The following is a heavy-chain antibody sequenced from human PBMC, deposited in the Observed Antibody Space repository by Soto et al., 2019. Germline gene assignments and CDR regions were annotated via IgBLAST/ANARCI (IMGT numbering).Heavy chain of an antibody. CDR3: ARDVLSNTVTYYYGMDV. Sequence: SVKVSCKASGGTFSSYAISWVRQAPGQGLEWMGGIIPIFGTANYAQKFQGRVTITADESTSTAYMELSSLRSEDTAVYYCARDVLSNTVTYYYGMDVWGQGTTVTVSS. D-gene: IGHD4-17*01. J-gene: IGHJ6*02. CDR2: IIPIFGTA. CDR1: GGTFSSYA. V-gene: IGHV1-69*13.